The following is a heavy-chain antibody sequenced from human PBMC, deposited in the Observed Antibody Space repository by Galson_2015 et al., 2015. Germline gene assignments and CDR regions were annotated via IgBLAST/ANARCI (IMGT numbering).Heavy chain of an antibody. CDR1: GGSLSSGGFY. CDR2: IYYSGST. V-gene: IGHV4-31*01. D-gene: IGHD5-18*01. J-gene: IGHJ4*02. CDR3: ARYSGNSYGNYYFDD. Sequence: LSLPCTVSGGSLSSGGFYWSCLRQHPGKGLEWMGYIYYSGSTFYNPSLKSQLTISVDTSKSQFSLRLSSVTAADTAVYYCARYSGNSYGNYYFDDWGQGTLVTVSS.